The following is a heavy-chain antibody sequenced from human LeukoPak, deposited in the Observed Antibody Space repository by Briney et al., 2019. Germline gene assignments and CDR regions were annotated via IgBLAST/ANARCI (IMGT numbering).Heavy chain of an antibody. J-gene: IGHJ4*02. V-gene: IGHV3-48*02. Sequence: PGGSLRLSCAASGFTFSSYSMSWVRQAPGKGLEWVSYISSTSSNIYYADSVKGRFTISRENAKNSLYLQMNSLRDDDTALYYCARSGNYDCWGQGTLVTVSS. CDR2: ISSTSSNI. CDR1: GFTFSSYS. CDR3: ARSGNYDC. D-gene: IGHD1-1*01.